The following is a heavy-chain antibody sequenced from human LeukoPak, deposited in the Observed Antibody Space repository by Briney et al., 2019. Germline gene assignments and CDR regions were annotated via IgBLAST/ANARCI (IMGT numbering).Heavy chain of an antibody. CDR1: GYTFTGYY. J-gene: IGHJ4*02. D-gene: IGHD3-10*01. CDR2: MNPNSGGT. Sequence: ASVKVSCKASGYTFTGYYMHWVRQAPGQGLEWTGWMNPNSGGTNYAQKVQGRVTMTTDTSTSTAYMELRSLRSDDTAVYYCARDQTQIWFGEGLWYFDYWGQGTLVTVSP. V-gene: IGHV1-2*02. CDR3: ARDQTQIWFGEGLWYFDY.